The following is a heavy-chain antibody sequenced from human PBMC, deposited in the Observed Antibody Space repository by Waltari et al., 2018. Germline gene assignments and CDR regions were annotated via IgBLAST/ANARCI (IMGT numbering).Heavy chain of an antibody. V-gene: IGHV3-7*01. J-gene: IGHJ4*02. CDR1: GSTISTFW. Sequence: EVQLLEFGGGLVQRGGSLRLSCAASGSTISTFWLNWVRQTPGKGLEWVANIKPDGSEKYYVDSVKGRFTISRDNAKKSLYLQMNTLRVEDTAVYYCTTNWNYGDYWGQGTLVTVSS. CDR2: IKPDGSEK. D-gene: IGHD1-7*01. CDR3: TTNWNYGDY.